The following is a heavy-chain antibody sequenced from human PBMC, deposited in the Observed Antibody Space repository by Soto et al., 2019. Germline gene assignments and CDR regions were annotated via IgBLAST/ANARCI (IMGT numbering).Heavy chain of an antibody. Sequence: QVQLVQSGAEVKKPGASVKVSCKASGYTFTGYYMHWVRQAPGQGLEWMGWINPNSGGTTYEQKFQGRVTMTRDTSISTAYMELSRLRSDDTAVYYCARSFRSSPSGASYWGQGTLVTVSS. V-gene: IGHV1-2*02. CDR1: GYTFTGYY. D-gene: IGHD6-13*01. CDR2: INPNSGGT. CDR3: ARSFRSSPSGASY. J-gene: IGHJ4*02.